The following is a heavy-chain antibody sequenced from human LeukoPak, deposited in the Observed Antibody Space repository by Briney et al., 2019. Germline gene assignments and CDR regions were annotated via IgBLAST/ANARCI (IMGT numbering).Heavy chain of an antibody. D-gene: IGHD3-10*01. Sequence: GASVKVSCKASGGTFSSYAFSWVRQAPGQGLEWMGRIIPIFGTTNYAQKFQGRVTITADESPSTAYMELNSLGSEDTAVYYCARDRGYGSGMDHHNWFDPWGQGTLVTVSS. CDR1: GGTFSSYA. CDR3: ARDRGYGSGMDHHNWFDP. J-gene: IGHJ5*02. CDR2: IIPIFGTT. V-gene: IGHV1-69*13.